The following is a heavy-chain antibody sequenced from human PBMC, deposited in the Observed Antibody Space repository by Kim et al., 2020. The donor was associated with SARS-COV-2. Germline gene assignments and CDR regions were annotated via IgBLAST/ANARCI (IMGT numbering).Heavy chain of an antibody. CDR3: ARDRLGYCSSTSCYGGDY. V-gene: IGHV1-69*13. Sequence: SVKVSCKASGGTFSSYAISWVRQAPGQGLEWMGGIIPIFGTANYAQKFQGRVTITADESTSTAYMELSSLRSEDTAVYYCARDRLGYCSSTSCYGGDYWGQGTLVTVSS. CDR1: GGTFSSYA. CDR2: IIPIFGTA. J-gene: IGHJ4*02. D-gene: IGHD2-2*01.